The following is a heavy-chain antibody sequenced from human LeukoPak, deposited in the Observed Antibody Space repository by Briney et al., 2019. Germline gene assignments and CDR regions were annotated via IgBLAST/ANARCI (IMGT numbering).Heavy chain of an antibody. D-gene: IGHD3-22*01. CDR2: LNPQTGDT. Sequence: GASVKVSCNAAGYAFSAYYMHWVRQAPGQELEWMGWLNPQTGDTHFAQKFQGRVTMTRDTSISTAYMELSRLRSDDTAVYYCARDEGMIVVVTPLDWGEGTLVTVSS. CDR1: GYAFSAYY. V-gene: IGHV1-2*02. J-gene: IGHJ4*02. CDR3: ARDEGMIVVVTPLD.